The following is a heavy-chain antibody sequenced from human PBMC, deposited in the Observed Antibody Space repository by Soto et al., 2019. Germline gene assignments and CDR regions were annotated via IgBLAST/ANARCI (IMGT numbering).Heavy chain of an antibody. CDR1: DDSIRDSRYY. V-gene: IGHV4-39*01. J-gene: IGHJ5*02. CDR2: ISHDGHA. Sequence: PSETLSLTSSVLDDSIRDSRYYWGWIRQSPEKGLEWIGSISHDGHAYYNPPLKSRVTLFADTSRDQFSLKMKSVTVADTALYFCARQVYGDYFGGNWFDPWGQGAPVTVSS. D-gene: IGHD4-17*01. CDR3: ARQVYGDYFGGNWFDP.